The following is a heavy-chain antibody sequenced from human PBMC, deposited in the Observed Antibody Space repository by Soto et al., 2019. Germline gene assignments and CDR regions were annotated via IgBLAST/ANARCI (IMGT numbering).Heavy chain of an antibody. CDR3: VRELQLWTGAYAY. CDR2: IKSDGSST. V-gene: IGHV3-74*01. CDR1: GFTFSSYW. D-gene: IGHD5-18*01. J-gene: IGHJ4*02. Sequence: PGGSLRLSCAASGFTFSSYWMHWVRQAPGKGLVWVSGIKSDGSSTYYADSVKGRFTISRDNAKNTLYLQMNNLRAEDTALFYCVRELQLWTGAYAYWGRGTLVTVSS.